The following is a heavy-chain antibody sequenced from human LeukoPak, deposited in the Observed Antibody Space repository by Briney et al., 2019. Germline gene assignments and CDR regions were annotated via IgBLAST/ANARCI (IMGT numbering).Heavy chain of an antibody. Sequence: SETLSLTCTVSGGSTSSSRYYWGWIRQPPGKGLEWIGSIYYSGSTYYNPSLKSRVTISVDTSKNQFSLKLSSVTAADTAVYFCATLIVRRVYWGQGTLVTVSS. J-gene: IGHJ4*02. CDR3: ATLIVRRVY. CDR1: GGSTSSSRYY. CDR2: IYYSGST. V-gene: IGHV4-39*01. D-gene: IGHD3-22*01.